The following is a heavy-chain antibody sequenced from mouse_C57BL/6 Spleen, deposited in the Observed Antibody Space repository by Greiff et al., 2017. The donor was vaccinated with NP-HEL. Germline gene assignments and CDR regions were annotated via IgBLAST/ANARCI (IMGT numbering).Heavy chain of an antibody. V-gene: IGHV1-64*01. CDR2: IHPNSGST. J-gene: IGHJ2*01. CDR3: ASRPITTVVPFCY. D-gene: IGHD1-1*01. CDR1: GYTFTSYW. Sequence: QVQLQQPGAELVKPGASVKLSCKASGYTFTSYWMHWVKQRPGQGLEWIGMIHPNSGSTNYNEKFKSKATLTVDKSSSTAYMQLSSLTSEDSAVYYCASRPITTVVPFCYWGKGTTLTVSS.